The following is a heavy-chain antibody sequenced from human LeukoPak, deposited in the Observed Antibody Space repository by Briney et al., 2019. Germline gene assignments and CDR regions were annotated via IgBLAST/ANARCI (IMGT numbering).Heavy chain of an antibody. D-gene: IGHD2-15*01. CDR3: AKGVVAATNAAYYGMDV. CDR2: MWYDGSNK. Sequence: GRSLRLSCAASGFTFSSYGMHWVRQAPGKGLEWVAVMWYDGSNKYYADSVKGRFTISRDNSKNTLYLQMNSLRPEDTAVYYCAKGVVAATNAAYYGMDVWGQGTTVTVSS. CDR1: GFTFSSYG. V-gene: IGHV3-33*06. J-gene: IGHJ6*02.